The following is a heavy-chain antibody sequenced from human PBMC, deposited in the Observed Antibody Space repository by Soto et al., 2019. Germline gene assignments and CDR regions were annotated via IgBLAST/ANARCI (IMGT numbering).Heavy chain of an antibody. CDR1: GFTVSSNY. J-gene: IGHJ4*02. Sequence: GGSLRLSCAASGFTVSSNYVNWVRQAPGKRLEWVSLISSGANTYYADSVKGRFTISRDDSKNTLYLQMNSLTAEDTAVYYCARASITMGHSDYWGQGTQVTVSS. V-gene: IGHV3-66*01. D-gene: IGHD3-10*01. CDR3: ARASITMGHSDY. CDR2: ISSGANT.